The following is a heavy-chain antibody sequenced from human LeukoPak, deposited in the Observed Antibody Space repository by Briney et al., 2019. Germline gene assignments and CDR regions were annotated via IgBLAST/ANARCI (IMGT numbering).Heavy chain of an antibody. CDR1: GFTFSSHS. D-gene: IGHD3-22*01. V-gene: IGHV3-48*01. Sequence: GGSLRLSCAASGFTFSSHSMNWVRRAPGKGLEWVSYISSSSSIIYYADSVKGRFTISRDNAKNSLYLQMNSLRAEDTAVYYCARGSTYYDSSGQVPFDYWGQGTLVTVSS. CDR2: ISSSSSII. J-gene: IGHJ4*02. CDR3: ARGSTYYDSSGQVPFDY.